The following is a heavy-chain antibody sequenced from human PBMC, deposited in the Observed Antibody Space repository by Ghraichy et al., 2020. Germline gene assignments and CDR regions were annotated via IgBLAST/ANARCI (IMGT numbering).Heavy chain of an antibody. J-gene: IGHJ4*02. V-gene: IGHV3-43*02. CDR1: GFTFDDYA. Sequence: GGSLRLSCAASGFTFDDYAMHWVRQAPGKGLEWVSLISGDGGSTYYADSVKGRFTISRDNSKNSLYLQMNSLRTEDTALYYCAKGARGYSYGLTFDYWGQGTLVTVSS. CDR2: ISGDGGST. D-gene: IGHD5-18*01. CDR3: AKGARGYSYGLTFDY.